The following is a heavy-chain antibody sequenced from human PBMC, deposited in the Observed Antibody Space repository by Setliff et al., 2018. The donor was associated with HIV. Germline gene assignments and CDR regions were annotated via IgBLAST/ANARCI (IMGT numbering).Heavy chain of an antibody. CDR1: AGSIRSSTYY. J-gene: IGHJ6*03. Sequence: SETLSLTCTVSAGSIRSSTYYWAWIRQPPGKGLEWIGTIYYSGSTYYNPSLKSRATISVDMSKNQFSLRLSSVTAADTAVYYCATLYYYGSGSYYPEYYYMDVWGKGTTVTVSS. CDR2: IYYSGST. CDR3: ATLYYYGSGSYYPEYYYMDV. D-gene: IGHD3-10*01. V-gene: IGHV4-39*07.